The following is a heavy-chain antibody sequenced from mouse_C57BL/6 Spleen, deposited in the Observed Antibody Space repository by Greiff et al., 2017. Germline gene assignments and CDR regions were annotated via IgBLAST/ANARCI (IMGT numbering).Heavy chain of an antibody. J-gene: IGHJ2*01. CDR1: GYAFSSSW. Sequence: QVQLQQSGPELVKPGASVKISCKASGYAFSSSWMNWVKQRPGKGLEWIGRIYPGDGDSNYNGQFKGKATLTADKSSSTAYMQLSSLTSEDYAVYFCASHHYYGSIYFDYWGQGTTLTVSA. V-gene: IGHV1-82*01. D-gene: IGHD1-1*01. CDR3: ASHHYYGSIYFDY. CDR2: IYPGDGDS.